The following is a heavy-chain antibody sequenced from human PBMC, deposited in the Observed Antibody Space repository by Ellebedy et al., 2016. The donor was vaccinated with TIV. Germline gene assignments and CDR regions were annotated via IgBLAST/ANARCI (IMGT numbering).Heavy chain of an antibody. V-gene: IGHV1-3*01. CDR3: ARCGIAAAGNGWFDP. Sequence: AASVKVSCKASGYTFTSYAMHWVRQAPGQRLEWMGWINAGNGNTKYSQKFQGRVTITRDTSASTAYMELSSLRSEDTAVYYCARCGIAAAGNGWFDPWGQGTLVTVSS. J-gene: IGHJ5*02. CDR2: INAGNGNT. D-gene: IGHD6-13*01. CDR1: GYTFTSYA.